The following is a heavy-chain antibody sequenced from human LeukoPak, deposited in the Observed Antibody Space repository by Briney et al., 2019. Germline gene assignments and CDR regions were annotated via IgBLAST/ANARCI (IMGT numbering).Heavy chain of an antibody. CDR2: IYYSGST. Sequence: SETLSLTCTVSGGSISSGGYYWSWIRQHPGKGLEWIGYIYYSGSTYYNPSLKSRVTISVDTSKNQFSLKLSSVTAADTAVYYCARVVGGNSVSFDYWGQGTLVTVSS. D-gene: IGHD4-23*01. CDR1: GGSISSGGYY. J-gene: IGHJ4*02. CDR3: ARVVGGNSVSFDY. V-gene: IGHV4-31*03.